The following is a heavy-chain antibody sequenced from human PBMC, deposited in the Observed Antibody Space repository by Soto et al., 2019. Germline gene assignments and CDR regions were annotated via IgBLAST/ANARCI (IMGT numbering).Heavy chain of an antibody. J-gene: IGHJ5*02. D-gene: IGHD4-17*01. CDR2: IYPSDSDT. V-gene: IGHV5-51*01. CDR1: GYSFTNYW. Sequence: PGESLKISCKGSGYSFTNYWIAWVRQMPGKGLEYMGIIYPSDSDTRYSPSFQGQVTISADKSISTAYLQWSSLKASDTAIYYCGKNGFYGDYSSTFFAPGGKGTLDT. CDR3: GKNGFYGDYSSTFFAP.